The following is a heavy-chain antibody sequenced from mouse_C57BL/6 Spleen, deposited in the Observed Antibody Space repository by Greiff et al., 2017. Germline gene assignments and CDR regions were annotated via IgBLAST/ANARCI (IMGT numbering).Heavy chain of an antibody. CDR1: GYTFTSYW. CDR3: ANDYDVVTWFAY. D-gene: IGHD2-4*01. Sequence: QVQLQQPGAELVKPGASVKMSCKASGYTFTSYWITWVKQRPGQGLEWIGDIYPGSGSTNYNEKFKSQATLTVDTSSSTAYMQLSSLTSEDSAVYFCANDYDVVTWFAYWGQGTLVTVSA. V-gene: IGHV1-55*01. CDR2: IYPGSGST. J-gene: IGHJ3*01.